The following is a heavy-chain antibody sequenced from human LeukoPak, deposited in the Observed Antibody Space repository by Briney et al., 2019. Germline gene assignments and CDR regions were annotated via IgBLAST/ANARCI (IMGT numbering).Heavy chain of an antibody. V-gene: IGHV3-30-3*01. D-gene: IGHD3-10*01. CDR2: ISYDGSNK. CDR3: AGDMYNYGSGSYYYYYYGMDV. Sequence: PGRSLRLSCAASGFTFSSYAMHWVRQAPGKGLEWVAVISYDGSNKYYADSVKGRFTISRDNSKNTLYLQMNSLRAEDTAVYYCAGDMYNYGSGSYYYYYYGMDVWGQGTTVTVSS. J-gene: IGHJ6*02. CDR1: GFTFSSYA.